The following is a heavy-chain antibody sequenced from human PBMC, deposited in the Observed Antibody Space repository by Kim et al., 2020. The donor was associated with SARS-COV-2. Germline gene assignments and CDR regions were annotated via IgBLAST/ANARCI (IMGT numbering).Heavy chain of an antibody. D-gene: IGHD3-9*01. V-gene: IGHV3-23*01. CDR3: ARGTSLYSSDILTGYLRWKWLERLFDY. CDR2: ISGSGGST. Sequence: GGSLRLSCAASGFTFSSYAMSWVRQAPGKGLEWVSAISGSGGSTYYADSVKGRFTISRDNSKNTLYLQMNSLRAEDTAVYYCARGTSLYSSDILTGYLRWKWLERLFDYWGQGTLVTVSS. J-gene: IGHJ4*02. CDR1: GFTFSSYA.